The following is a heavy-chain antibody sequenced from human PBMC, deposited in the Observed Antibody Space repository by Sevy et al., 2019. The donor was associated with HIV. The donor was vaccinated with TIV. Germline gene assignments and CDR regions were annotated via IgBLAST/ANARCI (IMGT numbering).Heavy chain of an antibody. D-gene: IGHD2-21*02. V-gene: IGHV3-33*01. CDR3: AGGGDLNDCSAKRDFDY. CDR1: GFTFSNYG. Sequence: GGSLRLSCAASGFTFSNYGMHWVRQAPGKGLVWVADIRNDGSNKYYADSVKGRFTISRDKYKNTLYLQMNSLRGEDTAVYFCAGGGDLNDCSAKRDFDYWGQGTLVTVSS. J-gene: IGHJ4*02. CDR2: IRNDGSNK.